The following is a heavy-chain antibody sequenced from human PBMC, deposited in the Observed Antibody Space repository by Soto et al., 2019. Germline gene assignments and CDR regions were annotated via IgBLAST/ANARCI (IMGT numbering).Heavy chain of an antibody. D-gene: IGHD6-19*01. CDR3: ASSGGIAVAYYFDY. J-gene: IGHJ4*02. CDR2: INHSGST. CDR1: GGSFSGYY. V-gene: IGHV4-34*01. Sequence: QVQLQQWGAGLLKPSETLSLTCAVYGGSFSGYYWSWIRQPPGKGLEWIGEINHSGSTNYNPSLKSRVTISVDTSKNQFSLKLSSVTAADTAVYYCASSGGIAVAYYFDYWRQGTLVTVSS.